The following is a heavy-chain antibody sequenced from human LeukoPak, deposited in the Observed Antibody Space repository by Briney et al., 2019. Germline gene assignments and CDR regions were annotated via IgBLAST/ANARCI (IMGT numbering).Heavy chain of an antibody. CDR3: ARISCGPTQHRCYNH. V-gene: IGHV4-34*01. CDR1: GVSITGYY. J-gene: IGHJ5*02. CDR2: IDPSGST. Sequence: PSETLSLTCGVHGVSITGYYWSWIRQPPGEALQWIGEIDPSGSTIENPSLKSRVTLSMDTSMNQLFLTLTSVTAADAATYYCARISCGPTQHRCYNHWGRGALVTVSS. D-gene: IGHD2-8*01.